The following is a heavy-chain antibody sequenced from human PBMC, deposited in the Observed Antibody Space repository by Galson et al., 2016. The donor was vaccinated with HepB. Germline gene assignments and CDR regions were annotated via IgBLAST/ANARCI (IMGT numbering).Heavy chain of an antibody. D-gene: IGHD3-16*01. Sequence: QSGAEVKKPGESLKISCKASGYTFDTYWIGWVRQMPAKGLEWMGVIYPGDSDTRYSPSFQGQVTISVDKSINTAYLQWRSLKASDTAMYYCVRHARGGVIDAYDIWGQGTVVTVFS. V-gene: IGHV5-51*01. CDR2: IYPGDSDT. CDR3: VRHARGGVIDAYDI. J-gene: IGHJ3*02. CDR1: GYTFDTYW.